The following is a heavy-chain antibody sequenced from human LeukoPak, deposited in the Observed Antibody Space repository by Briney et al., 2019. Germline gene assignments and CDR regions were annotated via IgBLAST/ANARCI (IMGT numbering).Heavy chain of an antibody. CDR3: ARVSYYGDDTGLDY. CDR2: VSTGSNYI. Sequence: PGGSLRLSCTASGFTFSSYSLNWVRQAPGKGLEWVSSVSTGSNYIYYADSVKGRFTISRDNDKNSLYLQMNSLRAEDTAVYYCARVSYYGDDTGLDYWGQGTLVTVSS. D-gene: IGHD4-17*01. CDR1: GFTFSSYS. V-gene: IGHV3-21*01. J-gene: IGHJ4*02.